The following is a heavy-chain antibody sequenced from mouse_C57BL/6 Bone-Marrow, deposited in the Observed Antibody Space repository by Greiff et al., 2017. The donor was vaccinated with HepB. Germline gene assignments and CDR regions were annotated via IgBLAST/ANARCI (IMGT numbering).Heavy chain of an antibody. J-gene: IGHJ3*01. V-gene: IGHV1-50*01. CDR2: IDPSDSYT. Sequence: VQLQQPGAELVKPGASVKLSCKASGYTFTSYWMQWVKQRPGQGLEWIGEIDPSDSYTNYNQKFKGKATLTVDTSSSTAYMQLSSLTSEDSAVYYCARMDYFSFAYWGQGTLVTVSA. CDR1: GYTFTSYW. D-gene: IGHD2-13*01. CDR3: ARMDYFSFAY.